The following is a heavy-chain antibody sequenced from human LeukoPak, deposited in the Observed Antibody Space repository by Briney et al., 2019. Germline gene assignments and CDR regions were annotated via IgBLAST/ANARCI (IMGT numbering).Heavy chain of an antibody. CDR1: AGSISSSY. V-gene: IGHV4-59*08. CDR2: ISYSGST. D-gene: IGHD4-11*01. J-gene: IGHJ4*02. CDR3: ARQGPLTTAVTTRTNTFDY. Sequence: SETLSLTCTVSAGSISSSYWSWIRQPPGKGLEWIGYISYSGSTNYNPSLKSRVTISVDTSKNQFSLKLNSVTAADTAVYYCARQGPLTTAVTTRTNTFDYWGQGTLVTV.